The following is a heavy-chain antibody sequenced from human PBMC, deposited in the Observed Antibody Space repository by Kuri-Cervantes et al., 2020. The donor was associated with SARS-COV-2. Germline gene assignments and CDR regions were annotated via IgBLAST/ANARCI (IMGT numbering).Heavy chain of an antibody. D-gene: IGHD4-11*01. V-gene: IGHV3-7*03. CDR1: GFTFSSYW. CDR3: SKGPPTVTPRYYYGMDV. Sequence: GESLKISCAASGFTFSSYWMSWVRQAPGKGLEWVANIKKDGSEKYYVDSVKGRFTISRDNSKNTLYLQMNSLRAEDTAVYYCSKGPPTVTPRYYYGMDVWGQGTMVTVSS. CDR2: IKKDGSEK. J-gene: IGHJ6*02.